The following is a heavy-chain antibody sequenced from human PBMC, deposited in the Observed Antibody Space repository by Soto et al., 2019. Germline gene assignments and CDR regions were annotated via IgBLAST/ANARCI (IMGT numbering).Heavy chain of an antibody. CDR1: GGSVNGYY. D-gene: IGHD3-3*01. J-gene: IGHJ5*02. CDR3: ATRITVFGLLIPPFDP. V-gene: IGHV4-34*01. Sequence: PSETLSLTYAVYGGSVNGYYCNWIRQPPGKGLEWIGEINHTGGTHYNPSLKSRVTMSVDTSKNQFSLRLSSVTAADTAIYYCATRITVFGLLIPPFDPWGQGTQVT. CDR2: INHTGGT.